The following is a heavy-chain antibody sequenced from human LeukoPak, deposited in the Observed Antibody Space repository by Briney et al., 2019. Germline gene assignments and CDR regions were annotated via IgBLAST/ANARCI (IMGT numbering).Heavy chain of an antibody. CDR3: ARAYAAAYCSGGSCYAFDI. CDR2: ISGSGGCT. D-gene: IGHD2-15*01. CDR1: GFTFSSYC. Sequence: GGTLRLSCAVAGFTFSSYCMSCVRQAPGKGLEWVSAISGSGGCTYYAGSGKGRFTISRANAKNSLYLQMNSLRAEDTAVYYCARAYAAAYCSGGSCYAFDIWGQGTMVTVSS. V-gene: IGHV3-21*01. J-gene: IGHJ3*02.